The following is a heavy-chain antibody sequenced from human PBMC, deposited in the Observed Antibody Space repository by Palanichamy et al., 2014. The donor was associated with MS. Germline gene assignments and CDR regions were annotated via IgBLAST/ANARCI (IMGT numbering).Heavy chain of an antibody. V-gene: IGHV3-64*01. CDR1: GFTFSSYA. Sequence: EVQLVEVWGRAWSSLGGPVRLSCAASGFTFSSYAMHWVRQAPGKGLEYVSAISSNGGSTYYANSVKGRFTISRDNSKNTLYLQMGSPRAEDMAVYYCARVLVGATEHGAFDIWGQGTMVTVSS. CDR2: ISSNGGST. J-gene: IGHJ3*02. CDR3: ARVLVGATEHGAFDI. D-gene: IGHD1-26*01.